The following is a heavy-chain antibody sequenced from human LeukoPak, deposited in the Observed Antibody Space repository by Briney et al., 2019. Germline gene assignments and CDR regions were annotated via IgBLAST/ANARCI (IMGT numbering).Heavy chain of an antibody. D-gene: IGHD5-12*01. Sequence: PSETLSLTCTVSGGSISSSSFYWGWIRQPPGKGREWIGTIYYSGNTYYNPSLKSRVTISVDTSKNQFSLKLSSVTAADTAVYYCARDIGRYSGYDLSFFDFWGQGTLVTVSS. CDR2: IYYSGNT. CDR3: ARDIGRYSGYDLSFFDF. J-gene: IGHJ4*02. CDR1: GGSISSSSFY. V-gene: IGHV4-39*07.